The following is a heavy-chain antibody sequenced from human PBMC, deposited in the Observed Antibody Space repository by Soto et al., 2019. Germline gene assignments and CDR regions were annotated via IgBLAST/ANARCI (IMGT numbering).Heavy chain of an antibody. D-gene: IGHD3-16*01. Sequence: GESLKISCKTSGYSFTNYWVSWVRQMPGKGLEWMGRIDPRDSQTNYSPSFQGQVTISLDTSISTAYLQWSSLKASDTAIYYCARSLPAYWKGWCDPWGQGTLVTFSS. V-gene: IGHV5-10-1*01. CDR2: IDPRDSQT. CDR1: GYSFTNYW. CDR3: ARSLPAYWKGWCDP. J-gene: IGHJ5*02.